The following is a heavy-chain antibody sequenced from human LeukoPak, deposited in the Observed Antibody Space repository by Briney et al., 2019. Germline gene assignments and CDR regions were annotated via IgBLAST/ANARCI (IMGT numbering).Heavy chain of an antibody. CDR1: GFTISSSA. Sequence: GGSLRLSCAATGFTISSSATTWVRQAPGKGLDWVSTITRTGGNTFYADSVKGRFTISRDNSNNTLYLQMNSLRVEDTAIYFCAKDMGGRLGPWGQGTLVTVSS. CDR2: ITRTGGNT. D-gene: IGHD1-26*01. J-gene: IGHJ5*02. V-gene: IGHV3-23*01. CDR3: AKDMGGRLGP.